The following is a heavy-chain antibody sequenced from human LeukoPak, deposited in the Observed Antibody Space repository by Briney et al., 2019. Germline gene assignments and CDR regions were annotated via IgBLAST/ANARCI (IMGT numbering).Heavy chain of an antibody. CDR2: ISSSSSYI. V-gene: IGHV3-21*01. Sequence: GGSLRLSCAASGFTFSSYSMNWVRQAPGKGLEWVSSISSSSSYIYYADSVKGRFTISRDNAKNSLYLQMNSLRAEDTAVYYCARDPSSGWYLKGWFDPWGQGTLVTVSS. CDR3: ARDPSSGWYLKGWFDP. J-gene: IGHJ5*02. CDR1: GFTFSSYS. D-gene: IGHD6-19*01.